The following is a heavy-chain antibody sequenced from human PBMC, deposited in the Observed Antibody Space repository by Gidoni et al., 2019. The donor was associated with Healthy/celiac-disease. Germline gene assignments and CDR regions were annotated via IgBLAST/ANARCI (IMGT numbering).Heavy chain of an antibody. J-gene: IGHJ4*02. V-gene: IGHV4-34*01. D-gene: IGHD1-1*01. Sequence: IRQPPGKGLEWIGEINHSGSTNYNPSLKSRVTISVDTSKNQFSLKLSSVTAADTAVYYCARGRRGIWGQGTLVTVSS. CDR3: ARGRRGI. CDR2: INHSGST.